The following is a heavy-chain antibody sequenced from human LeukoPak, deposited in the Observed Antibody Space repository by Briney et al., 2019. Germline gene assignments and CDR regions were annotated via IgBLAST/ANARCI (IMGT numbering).Heavy chain of an antibody. CDR3: PGRGYFLNAFNI. V-gene: IGHV3-33*01. D-gene: IGHD3-3*01. J-gene: IGHJ3*02. Sequence: GGSLRLSCAASGFTFSSYGMHWVRQAPGKGLEWVAVIWYDGSNKYYADSVKGRFTISRDNSKNTLYLQMNSLRAEDREVYSCPGRGYFLNAFNIWGQGTMVTVSS. CDR2: IWYDGSNK. CDR1: GFTFSSYG.